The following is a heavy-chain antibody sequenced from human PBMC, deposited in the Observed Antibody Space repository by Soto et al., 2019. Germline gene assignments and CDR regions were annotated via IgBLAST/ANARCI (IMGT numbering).Heavy chain of an antibody. CDR1: GYTFTSYG. CDR3: ARTSPDIYYYYHMDV. V-gene: IGHV1-18*04. J-gene: IGHJ6*03. Sequence: SVKFACKASGYTFTSYGISWVRQAPGQGLEWMGWISAYNGNTNYAQKLQGRVNMTTDTSTSTAYMELRSLRSDDTAVYYCARTSPDIYYYYHMDVWGKGTTVTAS. CDR2: ISAYNGNT.